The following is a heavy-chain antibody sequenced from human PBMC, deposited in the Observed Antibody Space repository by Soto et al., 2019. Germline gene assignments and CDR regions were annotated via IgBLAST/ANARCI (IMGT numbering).Heavy chain of an antibody. CDR1: GGSFSGYY. Sequence: SETLSLTCAVYGGSFSGYYWSWIRQPPGKGLEWIGEINHSGSTNYNPSLKSRVTISVDTSKNQFSLKLSSVTAADTAVYYCARVAVWGSGWPRFDYWGQGTLVTVSS. D-gene: IGHD3-16*01. CDR3: ARVAVWGSGWPRFDY. V-gene: IGHV4-34*01. J-gene: IGHJ4*02. CDR2: INHSGST.